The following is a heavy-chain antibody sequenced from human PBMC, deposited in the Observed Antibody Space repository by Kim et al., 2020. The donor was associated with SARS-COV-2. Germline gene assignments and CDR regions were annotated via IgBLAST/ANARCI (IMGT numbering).Heavy chain of an antibody. D-gene: IGHD1-26*01. Sequence: GGSLRLSCTASGFTFTDWAVSWFRQPPGKGPEWVGFMRSRSLGGTTFYAPSVEGRFTISGGDSNNIAYLQLSSLHADDTGVYFCSRVGSGRYLD. CDR3: SRVGSGRYLD. CDR2: MRSRSLGGTT. J-gene: IGHJ2*01. CDR1: GFTFTDWA. V-gene: IGHV3-49*03.